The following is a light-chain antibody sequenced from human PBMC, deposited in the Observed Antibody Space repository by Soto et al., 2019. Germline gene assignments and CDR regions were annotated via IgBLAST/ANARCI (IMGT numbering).Light chain of an antibody. CDR1: TNDVGGYNY. CDR3: SSYTSSYTWI. J-gene: IGLJ3*02. Sequence: QSALTQPASVSGSPGQSITISCSGTTNDVGGYNYVSWYQQHPGNAPKLLTYGVTDRPSGVSSRFSGSKSGNAASLTISGLQAEDEGDYYCSSYTSSYTWIFGGGTKLTVL. CDR2: GVT. V-gene: IGLV2-14*03.